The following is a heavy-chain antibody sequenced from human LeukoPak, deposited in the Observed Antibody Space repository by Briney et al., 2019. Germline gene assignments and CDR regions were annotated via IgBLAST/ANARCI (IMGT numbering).Heavy chain of an antibody. J-gene: IGHJ6*03. CDR3: TRDDFGVVITPPYYYYYMDV. Sequence: GGSLRLSCTASGFTSGDYAMSWVRQAPGKGLEWVGFIRSKAYGGTTEYAASVKGRFTISRDDSKSIAYLQMNSLKTEDTAVYYCTRDDFGVVITPPYYYYYMDVWGKGTTVTVSS. D-gene: IGHD3-3*01. CDR2: IRSKAYGGTT. V-gene: IGHV3-49*04. CDR1: GFTSGDYA.